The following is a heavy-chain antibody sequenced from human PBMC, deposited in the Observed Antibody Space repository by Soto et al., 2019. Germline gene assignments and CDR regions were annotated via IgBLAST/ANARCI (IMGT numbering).Heavy chain of an antibody. Sequence: EVQLLESGGGLVQPGGSLRLSCAASGFTFSSYAMSWVRQAPGKGLEWVSAISGSGGSTYYADSVKGRFTISRDNSKNTLYLQMNSLRAEDTAVYYCANASIVVVVAAYFDCWGQGTLVTVSS. D-gene: IGHD2-15*01. CDR1: GFTFSSYA. CDR3: ANASIVVVVAAYFDC. J-gene: IGHJ4*02. V-gene: IGHV3-23*01. CDR2: ISGSGGST.